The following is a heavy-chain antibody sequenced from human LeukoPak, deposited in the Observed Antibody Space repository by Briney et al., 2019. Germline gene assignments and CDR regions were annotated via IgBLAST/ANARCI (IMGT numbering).Heavy chain of an antibody. V-gene: IGHV3-53*01. D-gene: IGHD6-6*01. CDR2: IYSGGST. Sequence: GGSLRLSCAASGLTVSSNYMNWVRQAPGKGLEWVSVIYSGGSTDYADSVKGRFTISRDNAKNSLYLQMNSLRAEDTAVYYCAREGSSVVIDYWGQGTLVTVSS. CDR3: AREGSSVVIDY. J-gene: IGHJ4*02. CDR1: GLTVSSNY.